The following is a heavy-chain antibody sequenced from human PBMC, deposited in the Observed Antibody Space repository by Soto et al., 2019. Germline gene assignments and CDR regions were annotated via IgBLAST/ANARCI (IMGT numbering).Heavy chain of an antibody. CDR1: GAALSSGGYF. Sequence: PSETLSLTCTVSGAALSSGGYFYTWVRQPPGKGLEWLGYIYYIGGTNYNPSLKSRVTIYLDKSKSQFSLRLISVTAADTAVYYRTREQSADNYFDTGGQEPLVTVSS. V-gene: IGHV4-61*08. J-gene: IGHJ5*02. CDR2: IYYIGGT. CDR3: TREQSADNYFDT. D-gene: IGHD6-19*01.